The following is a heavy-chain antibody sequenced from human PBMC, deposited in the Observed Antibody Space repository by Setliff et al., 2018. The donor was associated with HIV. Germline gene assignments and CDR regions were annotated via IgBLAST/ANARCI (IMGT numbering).Heavy chain of an antibody. V-gene: IGHV4-61*02. J-gene: IGHJ4*02. D-gene: IGHD6-19*01. Sequence: SETLSLTCTVSGGSISSGSYYWSWIRQPAGKGLVWIGRIYTSGRTNYNPSLKVRVTISVDTSKNQFSLKLSYVTAADTAVYYCARNSRGFGYSSGWYFLDYWGQGTLVTVSS. CDR3: ARNSRGFGYSSGWYFLDY. CDR2: IYTSGRT. CDR1: GGSISSGSYY.